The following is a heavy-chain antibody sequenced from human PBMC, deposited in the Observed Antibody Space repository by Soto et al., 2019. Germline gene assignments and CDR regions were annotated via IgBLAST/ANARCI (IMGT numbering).Heavy chain of an antibody. D-gene: IGHD3-22*01. CDR2: IFHTGTP. V-gene: IGHV4-38-2*01. Sequence: SETLSLTCAVSGESIMGIYHWAWFRKPQGKNLEWIASIFHTGTPYSTPSLKTRVTISVDTSKNQFTLKLSSVTAADSAVYYCARGSVDTVDSSCFYEYLGQGTQGT. CDR1: GESIMGIYH. CDR3: ARGSVDTVDSSCFYEY. J-gene: IGHJ4*02.